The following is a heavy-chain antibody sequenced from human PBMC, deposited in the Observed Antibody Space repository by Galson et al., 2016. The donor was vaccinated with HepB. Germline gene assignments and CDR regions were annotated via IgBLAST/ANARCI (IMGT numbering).Heavy chain of an antibody. D-gene: IGHD2-15*01. Sequence: ETLSLTCTVSGGSISIYYWHWIRQPPGKGLEWIGYVHSSGSTSYTPSLESRVPITVDTSKNQFSLKLNSVTAADTAVYYCAREWSAFDFWGQGALVTVSS. V-gene: IGHV4-59*01. J-gene: IGHJ4*02. CDR3: AREWSAFDF. CDR1: GGSISIYY. CDR2: VHSSGST.